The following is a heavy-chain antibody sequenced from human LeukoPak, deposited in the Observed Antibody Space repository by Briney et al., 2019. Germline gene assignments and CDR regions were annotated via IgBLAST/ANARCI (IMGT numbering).Heavy chain of an antibody. CDR2: IRYDGANE. J-gene: IGHJ4*02. D-gene: IGHD3-10*01. CDR3: ARAYYGSGSYYVDY. Sequence: PGGSLRLSCAASGFTFSNYGMHWVRQAPGKGLEWVAFIRYDGANEYYTYSVKGRFTISRDNAKNSLYLQMNSLRAEDTAVYYCARAYYGSGSYYVDYWGQGTLVIVSS. CDR1: GFTFSNYG. V-gene: IGHV3-30*02.